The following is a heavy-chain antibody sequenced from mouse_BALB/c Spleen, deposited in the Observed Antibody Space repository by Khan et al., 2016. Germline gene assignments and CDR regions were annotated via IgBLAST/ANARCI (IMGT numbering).Heavy chain of an antibody. CDR2: TNPYTGEP. V-gene: IGHV9-3-1*01. D-gene: IGHD1-2*01. Sequence: QIQLVQSGPELKKPGETVKISCKASGYTFTNYGMNWVKQTPETGLKWMGWTNPYTGEPTYADDFKGRFAFSLDTSATTAYLQINNLTNEDTATYFCARSAYYGYYYAMDYWGQGTSVTVSS. J-gene: IGHJ4*01. CDR1: GYTFTNYG. CDR3: ARSAYYGYYYAMDY.